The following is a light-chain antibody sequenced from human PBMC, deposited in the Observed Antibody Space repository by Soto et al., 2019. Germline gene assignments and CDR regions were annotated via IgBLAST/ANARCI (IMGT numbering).Light chain of an antibody. Sequence: DIQMPQPPSSLSASVGERATITCRASQSISSYLNWYQQKPGKAPKLLIYAASSLQSGVPSRFSGSGSETDFTLTISSLQPEDFATYYCQQSYSTPPWTFGQGTKVEIK. J-gene: IGKJ1*01. CDR3: QQSYSTPPWT. CDR1: QSISSY. V-gene: IGKV1-39*01. CDR2: AAS.